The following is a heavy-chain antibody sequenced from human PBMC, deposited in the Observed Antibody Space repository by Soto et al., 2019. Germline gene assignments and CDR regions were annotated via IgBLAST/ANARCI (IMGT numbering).Heavy chain of an antibody. D-gene: IGHD1-1*01. CDR2: IYYSGST. J-gene: IGHJ6*02. CDR1: GGSVNSGGYH. Sequence: SETLSLTCTVSGGSVNSGGYHWSWIRQHPGKGLEWIGDIYYSGSTYYNPSLKSQVTISIDTSTNHFSLHLSALTAADTAVYYCARAPIPNWNYYGMDVWGQGTTVTVSS. V-gene: IGHV4-31*01. CDR3: ARAPIPNWNYYGMDV.